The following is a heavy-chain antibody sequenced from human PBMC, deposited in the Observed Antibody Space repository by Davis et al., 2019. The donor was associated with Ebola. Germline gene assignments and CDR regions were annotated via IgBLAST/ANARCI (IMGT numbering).Heavy chain of an antibody. CDR2: ISAYNGNT. CDR3: ARDGFGVVKDYYYMDV. V-gene: IGHV1-18*04. J-gene: IGHJ6*03. Sequence: ASVKVSCKASGYTFTSYGISWVRQAPGQGLEWMGWISAYNGNTNYAQKLQGRVTMTTDTSTSTAYMELRSLRSEDTAVYYCARDGFGVVKDYYYMDVWGKGTTVTVSS. D-gene: IGHD3-3*01. CDR1: GYTFTSYG.